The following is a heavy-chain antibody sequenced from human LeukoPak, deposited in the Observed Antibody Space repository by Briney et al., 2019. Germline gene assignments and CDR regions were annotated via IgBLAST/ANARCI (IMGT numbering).Heavy chain of an antibody. CDR3: ARHRGYCSTSSCQEFDY. CDR1: GYSFTSNW. J-gene: IGHJ4*02. Sequence: GESLKISCKGSGYSFTSNWISWVRQMPGKGLEWMGRIDPSDSYTNFRPSFQGHVSTSADKSISTAYLRWSSLKASDTAIYYCARHRGYCSTSSCQEFDYWGQGTLVTVSS. V-gene: IGHV5-10-1*01. D-gene: IGHD2-2*01. CDR2: IDPSDSYT.